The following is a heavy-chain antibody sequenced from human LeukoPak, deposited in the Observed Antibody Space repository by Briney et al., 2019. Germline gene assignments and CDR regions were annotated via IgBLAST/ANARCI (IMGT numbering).Heavy chain of an antibody. J-gene: IGHJ4*02. Sequence: SETLSLTRTVSGGSISSSSYYWAWIRQPPGKGLEWIGTIYYTGSTYYNPSLKSRVTISIDTSKNHFSLKLSSVTAADTAVYYCARRHGYSYGSQFDYWGQGTLVTVSS. V-gene: IGHV4-39*01. CDR3: ARRHGYSYGSQFDY. CDR1: GGSISSSSYY. CDR2: IYYTGST. D-gene: IGHD5-18*01.